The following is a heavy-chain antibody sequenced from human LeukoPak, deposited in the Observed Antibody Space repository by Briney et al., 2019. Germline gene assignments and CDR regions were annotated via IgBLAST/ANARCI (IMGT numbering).Heavy chain of an antibody. CDR1: GFTFSSCS. CDR3: ARGRMTTVNY. CDR2: ISSSSSTI. Sequence: GGSLRLSCAASGFTFSSCSMTWVRQAPGKGLEWVSYISSSSSTIYYADSVKGRFTISRDNAKNSLYLQMNSLRAEDTAVYYCARGRMTTVNYWGQGTLVTVSS. D-gene: IGHD4-17*01. V-gene: IGHV3-48*04. J-gene: IGHJ4*02.